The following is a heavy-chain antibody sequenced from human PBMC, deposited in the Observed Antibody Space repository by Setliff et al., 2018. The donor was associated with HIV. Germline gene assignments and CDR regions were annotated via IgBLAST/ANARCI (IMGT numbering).Heavy chain of an antibody. D-gene: IGHD2-15*01. CDR2: IYTSGTT. J-gene: IGHJ1*01. V-gene: IGHV4-61*09. CDR3: ARDPYCSGDGCFRYYQH. CDR1: GGSISIGSYY. Sequence: SETLSLTCTVSGGSISIGSYYWTWIRQPAGKGLEWIGQIYTSGTTDYNPSLKSRVTISIDTSKNQFSLMLNSVTAADTAVYFCARDPYCSGDGCFRYYQHWGRGTLVTVSS.